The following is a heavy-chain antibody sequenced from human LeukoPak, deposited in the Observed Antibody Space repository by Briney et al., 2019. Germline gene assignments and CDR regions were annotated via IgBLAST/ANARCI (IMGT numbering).Heavy chain of an antibody. J-gene: IGHJ6*02. CDR1: GASISSYY. CDR3: ARVAYGSGSQTFYYYGMDV. D-gene: IGHD3-10*01. V-gene: IGHV4-59*01. CDR2: IYHTGSA. Sequence: SETLSLTCTVSGASISSYYWSWIRQPPGKGLEWIGYIYHTGSANSNASLKSRVTISVDTSKNQFSLKLRSVTAADTAVYYCARVAYGSGSQTFYYYGMDVWGQGTTVTVPS.